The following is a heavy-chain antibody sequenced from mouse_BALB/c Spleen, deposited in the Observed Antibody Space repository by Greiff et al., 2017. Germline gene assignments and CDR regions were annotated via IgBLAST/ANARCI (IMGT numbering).Heavy chain of an antibody. CDR3: ARWRDYYGLYWYFDV. CDR2: ISYSGST. V-gene: IGHV3-8*02. CDR1: GDSITSGY. Sequence: EVQLQESGPSLVKPSQTLSLTCSVTGDSITSGYWNWIRKFPGNKLEYMGYISYSGSTYYNPSLKSRISITRDTSKNQYYLQLNSVTTEDTATYYCARWRDYYGLYWYFDVWGAGTTVTVSS. J-gene: IGHJ1*01. D-gene: IGHD1-2*01.